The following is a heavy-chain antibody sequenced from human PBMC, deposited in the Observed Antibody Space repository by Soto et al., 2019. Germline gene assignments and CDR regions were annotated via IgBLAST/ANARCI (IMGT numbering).Heavy chain of an antibody. CDR1: RGTFSSYA. CDR2: IIPIFGTA. CDR3: AREYYYEISGYYSLDY. D-gene: IGHD3-22*01. J-gene: IGHJ4*02. V-gene: IGHV1-69*01. Sequence: QVQLVQSGAEVKKPGSSVKVSCKASRGTFSSYAISWVRQAPGQGLEWMGGIIPIFGTANYAQKFQGRVTITADESTSTAYMELSSLRSEDTAVYYCAREYYYEISGYYSLDYWGQGTLVTVSS.